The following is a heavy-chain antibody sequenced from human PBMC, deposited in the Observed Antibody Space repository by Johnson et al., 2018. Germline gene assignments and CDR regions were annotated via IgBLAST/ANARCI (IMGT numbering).Heavy chain of an antibody. V-gene: IGHV3-48*01. CDR1: GFTFS. CDR3: ARVGGGGYPDAFYI. J-gene: IGHJ3*02. D-gene: IGHD1-26*01. Sequence: VQLLETGGGVVQPGRSLRLSCTAPGFTFSMHWVRQAPGKGLEWVSYISSSSSTIYYGESVKGRFTIYRDNAKNSLSLQMNSLRAEGAAVYYCARVGGGGYPDAFYIWGQGTMVTVSS. CDR2: ISSSSSTI.